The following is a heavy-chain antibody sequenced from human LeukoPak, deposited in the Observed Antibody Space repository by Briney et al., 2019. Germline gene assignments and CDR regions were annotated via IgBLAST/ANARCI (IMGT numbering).Heavy chain of an antibody. V-gene: IGHV4-59*08. Sequence: PSETLSLTCTVSGGSIRSYYWGWIRQPPGKGLEWIGYIYYSGSTNYNPSLKSRVTISVDTSKNQFSLKLSSVTAADTAVYYCARGSTMVRDFDYWGQGTLVTVSS. CDR3: ARGSTMVRDFDY. D-gene: IGHD3-10*01. CDR2: IYYSGST. CDR1: GGSIRSYY. J-gene: IGHJ4*02.